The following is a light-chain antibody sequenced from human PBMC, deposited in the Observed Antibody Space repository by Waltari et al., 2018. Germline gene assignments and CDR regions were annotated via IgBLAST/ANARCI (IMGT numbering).Light chain of an antibody. CDR3: QSYDTSLSVV. CDR2: GIN. V-gene: IGLV1-40*01. Sequence: QSVLTQPPSVSGAPGQRVTISCTGSGSNLGAGYDVHWYQQIPGKAPKLLIYGINNRPPGVPARVSGSQSGTSASLAITGLQADDEADYYCQSYDTSLSVVFGGGTKLTVL. J-gene: IGLJ2*01. CDR1: GSNLGAGYD.